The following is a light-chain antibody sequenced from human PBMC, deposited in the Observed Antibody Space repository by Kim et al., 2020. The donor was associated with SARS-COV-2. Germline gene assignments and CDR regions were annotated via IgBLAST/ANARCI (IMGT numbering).Light chain of an antibody. CDR2: AAS. V-gene: IGKV1-39*01. J-gene: IGKJ1*01. CDR1: QSISYY. Sequence: DIQMTQSPSSLSTSVGDRVTITCRTSQSISYYLNWYQQKPGKAPELLIYAASSLQSGVPSRFSGSGSGTDFTLTISSLQPEDFATYYCQQSYSTPRTFGQGTKVEIK. CDR3: QQSYSTPRT.